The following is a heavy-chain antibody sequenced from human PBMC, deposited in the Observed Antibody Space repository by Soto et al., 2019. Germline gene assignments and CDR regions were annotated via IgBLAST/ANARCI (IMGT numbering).Heavy chain of an antibody. CDR2: IKFDGSEK. CDR1: GFTFSDYW. Sequence: PXVSLRLSCEAPGFTFSDYWMSWVRQAPGKGPEWVANIKFDGSEKQYVDSVRGRFTISRDNSRSSLSLQMNSLRAGDTAVYYCVKDGGYCSSSTCYAPRNHYFDSWGQGTLVTVSS. CDR3: VKDGGYCSSSTCYAPRNHYFDS. V-gene: IGHV3-7*03. J-gene: IGHJ4*02. D-gene: IGHD2-2*01.